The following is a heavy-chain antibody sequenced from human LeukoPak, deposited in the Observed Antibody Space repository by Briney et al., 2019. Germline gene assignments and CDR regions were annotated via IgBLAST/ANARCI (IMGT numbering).Heavy chain of an antibody. D-gene: IGHD6-19*01. CDR2: IYRTGST. V-gene: IGHV4-4*08. CDR3: ARILNGSGWYRS. J-gene: IGHJ4*02. Sequence: SETLSLTCNVSGGSISSYYWSWIRQPPGKGLEWIGYIYRTGSTNYNPPLKSRVTISADTSKSQFSLSLSSVTAADTAVYYCARILNGSGWYRSWGQGTLVTVSS. CDR1: GGSISSYY.